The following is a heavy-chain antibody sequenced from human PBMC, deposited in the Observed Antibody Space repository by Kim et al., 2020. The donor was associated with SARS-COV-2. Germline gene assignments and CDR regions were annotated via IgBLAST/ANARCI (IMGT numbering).Heavy chain of an antibody. CDR3: ARAGSLSKDNWFDP. CDR2: IGAYNGNT. Sequence: GYTFTSCGISWVRLAPGQGLEWMGWIGAYNGNTNYAQKLQGRVTMTTDTSTSTAYMELRSLRSDDTAVYYCARAGSLSKDNWFDPWGQGTLAT. J-gene: IGHJ5*02. CDR1: GYTFTSCG. D-gene: IGHD3-10*01. V-gene: IGHV1-18*04.